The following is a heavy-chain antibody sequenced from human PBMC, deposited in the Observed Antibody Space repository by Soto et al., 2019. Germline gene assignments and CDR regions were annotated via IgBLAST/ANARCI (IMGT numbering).Heavy chain of an antibody. CDR2: ISSSSSYI. CDR3: ARGRSIGTAHWGKFWCGR. J-gene: IGHJ5*02. Sequence: GGSLRLSCAASGFTFSSYSMNWVRQAPGKGLEWVSSISSSSSYIYYADSVKGRFTISRDNAKNSLYLQMNSLRAEDTAVYYCARGRSIGTAHWGKFWCGRRGKGTLVAVSS. V-gene: IGHV3-21*01. CDR1: GFTFSSYS. D-gene: IGHD7-27*01.